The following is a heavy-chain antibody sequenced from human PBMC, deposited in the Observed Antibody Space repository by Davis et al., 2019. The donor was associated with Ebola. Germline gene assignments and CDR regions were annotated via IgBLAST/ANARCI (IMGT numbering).Heavy chain of an antibody. V-gene: IGHV4-34*01. CDR2: INHSGST. Sequence: MPSETLSLTCAVYGGSFSGYYWSWIRQPPGKGLEWIGEINHSGSTNYNPSLKSRVTISVDTSKNQFSLKLSSVTAADTAVYYCARGSGGYLSYSNYARNNWFDPWGQGTLVTVSS. J-gene: IGHJ5*02. D-gene: IGHD4-11*01. CDR3: ARGSGGYLSYSNYARNNWFDP. CDR1: GGSFSGYY.